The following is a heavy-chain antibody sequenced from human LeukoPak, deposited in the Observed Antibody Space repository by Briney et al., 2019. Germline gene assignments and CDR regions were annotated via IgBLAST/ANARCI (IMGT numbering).Heavy chain of an antibody. CDR1: GGTFSSYA. CDR3: ARGVYSIAAAGRAFDI. V-gene: IGHV1-69*05. D-gene: IGHD6-13*01. CDR2: IIPIFGTA. Sequence: SVKVSCKASGGTFSSYAISWVRQAPGQGLEWMGGIIPIFGTANYAQKFQGRVTITTDESTSTAYMELSSLRSEDTAVYYCARGVYSIAAAGRAFDIWGQGTMVTASS. J-gene: IGHJ3*02.